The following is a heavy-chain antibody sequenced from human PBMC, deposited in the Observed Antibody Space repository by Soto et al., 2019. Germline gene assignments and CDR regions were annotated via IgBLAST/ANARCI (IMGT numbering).Heavy chain of an antibody. CDR1: GFTFGSYD. CDR3: ARAIAFRDVYNRRHYGLDV. J-gene: IGHJ6*02. CDR2: MNPNSGNT. V-gene: IGHV1-8*01. D-gene: IGHD1-1*01. Sequence: QVQLVQSGAEVKKSGASVKVSCKASGFTFGSYDIMWVRQATGQGLEWMGWMNPNSGNTGYAQKFEGRLTLTRNTSISTDYMELSSLRSEDTALYYCARAIAFRDVYNRRHYGLDVWGQGTTVTVFS.